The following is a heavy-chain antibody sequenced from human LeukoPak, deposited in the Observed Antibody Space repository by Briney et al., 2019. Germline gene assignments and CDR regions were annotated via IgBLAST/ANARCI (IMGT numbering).Heavy chain of an antibody. V-gene: IGHV4-31*03. J-gene: IGHJ5*02. D-gene: IGHD3-16*02. CDR2: IYYSGTA. CDR3: ARLPSLLQRPFPP. Sequence: SETLSLTCTVSGGSINSGDYYWSWIRQHPGKGLEWIGYIYYSGTAYYNPSLKSRVTISVDTSKNQFSLKLISVTAADTAVYYWARLPSLLQRPFPPWGQPTLVTNSS. CDR1: GGSINSGDYY.